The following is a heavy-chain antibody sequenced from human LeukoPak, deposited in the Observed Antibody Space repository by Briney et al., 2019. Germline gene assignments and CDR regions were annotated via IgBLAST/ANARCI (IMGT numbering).Heavy chain of an antibody. CDR1: GGSISSGGYY. J-gene: IGHJ4*02. V-gene: IGHV4-31*03. CDR3: ARVPTVTLAVDY. Sequence: SETLSLTCTVSGGSISSGGYYWSWIRQHPGKGLEWIGYIYYSGSIYYNPSLKSRVTISVDTSKNQFSLKLSSVTAADTAVYYCARVPTVTLAVDYWGQGTLVTVSS. D-gene: IGHD4-11*01. CDR2: IYYSGSI.